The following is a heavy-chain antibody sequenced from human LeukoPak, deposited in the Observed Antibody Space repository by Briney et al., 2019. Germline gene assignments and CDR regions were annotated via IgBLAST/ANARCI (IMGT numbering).Heavy chain of an antibody. Sequence: GASVKVSCKASGYTFTSYYMHWVRQAPGQGLELMGIINPSGGSTSYAQKFQGRVTMTRDMSTSTVYMELSSLRSEDTAVYYCARDSFLRTYDSSGYYYPFDYWGQGTLVTVSS. CDR1: GYTFTSYY. CDR2: INPSGGST. V-gene: IGHV1-46*01. J-gene: IGHJ4*02. D-gene: IGHD3-22*01. CDR3: ARDSFLRTYDSSGYYYPFDY.